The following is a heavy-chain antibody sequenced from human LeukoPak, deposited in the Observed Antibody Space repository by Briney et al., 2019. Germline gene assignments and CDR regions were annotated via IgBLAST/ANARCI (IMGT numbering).Heavy chain of an antibody. CDR1: GYTFTNSW. CDR2: IFPGDSDT. CDR3: ARPYDTSGP. V-gene: IGHV5-51*01. J-gene: IGHJ5*02. D-gene: IGHD3-22*01. Sequence: GESLKISCKGSGYTFTNSWIGWVRQMPGKGLEWMATIFPGDSDTIYRPSFQGQVTISVDKSISTAYLQWNSLKASDTGMYYCARPYDTSGPWGQGTLVTVSS.